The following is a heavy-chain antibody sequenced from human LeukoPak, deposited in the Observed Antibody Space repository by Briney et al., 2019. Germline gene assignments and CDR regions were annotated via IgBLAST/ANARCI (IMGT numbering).Heavy chain of an antibody. CDR2: MNPNSGNT. CDR3: ARRYYGSGSYFRYYGMDV. CDR1: GYTFTSYD. J-gene: IGHJ6*02. D-gene: IGHD3-10*01. Sequence: ASVKVSCKASGYTFTSYDINWVRQATGQGLEWMGWMNPNSGNTGYAQKFQGRVTMTRNTSISTAHMELSSLRSEDTAVYYCARRYYGSGSYFRYYGMDVWGQGTTVTVSS. V-gene: IGHV1-8*01.